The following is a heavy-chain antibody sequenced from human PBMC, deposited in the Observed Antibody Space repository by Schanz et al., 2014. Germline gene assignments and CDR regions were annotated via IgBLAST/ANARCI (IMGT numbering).Heavy chain of an antibody. CDR3: AKSGYCRSTSCYQYNYYGLDV. D-gene: IGHD2-2*03. J-gene: IGHJ6*02. V-gene: IGHV3-33*06. Sequence: QVQLVESGGGVVQPGRSLRLSCAASGFSFSNYGMHWVRQAPGKGLEWVAVIWYDGTNKYYAESGKGRFAISRDNSKNTLYLQMNSLRAEDTAVYYCAKSGYCRSTSCYQYNYYGLDVWGQGTTVTVSS. CDR1: GFSFSNYG. CDR2: IWYDGTNK.